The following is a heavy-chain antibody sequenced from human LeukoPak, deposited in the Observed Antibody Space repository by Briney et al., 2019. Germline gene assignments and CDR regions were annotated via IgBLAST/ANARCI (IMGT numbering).Heavy chain of an antibody. V-gene: IGHV1-69*04. Sequence: SVKVSCKASGGTFSSYAISWVRQAPGHGLEWMGRIIPILGIANYAQKFQGRVTITADKSTSTAYMELSSLRSEDTAVYYCASMVRGVIITGTPGWFDPWGQGTLVTVSS. D-gene: IGHD3-10*01. CDR1: GGTFSSYA. J-gene: IGHJ5*02. CDR2: IIPILGIA. CDR3: ASMVRGVIITGTPGWFDP.